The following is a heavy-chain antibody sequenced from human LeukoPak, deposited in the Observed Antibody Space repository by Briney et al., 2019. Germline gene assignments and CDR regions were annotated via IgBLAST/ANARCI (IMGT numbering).Heavy chain of an antibody. J-gene: IGHJ3*02. CDR3: ARDNYDVLTGETRAFDI. D-gene: IGHD3-9*01. CDR2: INHSGST. Sequence: SETLSLTCAVYGGSFSGYYWSWIRQPPGKGLEWIGEINHSGSTNYNPSLKSRVTIAVDTSKNQFSLKLSSVTAADTAVYYRARDNYDVLTGETRAFDIWGQGTMVTVSS. V-gene: IGHV4-34*01. CDR1: GGSFSGYY.